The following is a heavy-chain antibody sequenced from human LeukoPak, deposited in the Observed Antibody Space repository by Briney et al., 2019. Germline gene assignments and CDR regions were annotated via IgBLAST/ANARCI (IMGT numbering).Heavy chain of an antibody. J-gene: IGHJ6*02. CDR3: ARVLDSSGYYYYYGMDV. CDR1: GFTFSSYS. V-gene: IGHV3-21*01. CDR2: ISSSSSYI. D-gene: IGHD3-22*01. Sequence: GGSLRLSCAASGFTFSSYSMNWVRQAPGKGLEWVSSISSSSSYIYYADSVKGRFTISRDNAKNSLYLQMNSLRAEDTAVYYCARVLDSSGYYYYYGMDVWGQGTTVTVSS.